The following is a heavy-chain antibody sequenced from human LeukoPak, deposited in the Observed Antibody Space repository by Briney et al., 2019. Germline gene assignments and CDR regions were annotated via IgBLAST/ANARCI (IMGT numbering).Heavy chain of an antibody. CDR3: ATGYYGSGSYYFWFDP. CDR2: FDPEDGET. J-gene: IGHJ5*02. CDR1: GYTLTELS. Sequence: ASVKVSCKVSGYTLTELSMHWVRQAPGKGLEWMGGFDPEDGETIYGQKFQGRVTMTEDTSTDTAYMELSSLRSEDTAVYYCATGYYGSGSYYFWFDPWGQGTLVTVSS. V-gene: IGHV1-24*01. D-gene: IGHD3-10*01.